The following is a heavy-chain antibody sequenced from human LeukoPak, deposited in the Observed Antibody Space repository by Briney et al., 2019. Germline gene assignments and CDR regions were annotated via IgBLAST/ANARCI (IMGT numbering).Heavy chain of an antibody. J-gene: IGHJ4*02. D-gene: IGHD6-19*01. V-gene: IGHV3-7*01. CDR2: IKQDGSEK. Sequence: GGSLRPSCAASGFSVSSSYVTWVRQAPGKGLEWVANIKQDGSEKYYVDSVKGRFTISRDNAKNSLYLQMNSLRAEDTAVYYCARPRAVAGTGYFDYWGQGTLVTVSS. CDR3: ARPRAVAGTGYFDY. CDR1: GFSVSSSY.